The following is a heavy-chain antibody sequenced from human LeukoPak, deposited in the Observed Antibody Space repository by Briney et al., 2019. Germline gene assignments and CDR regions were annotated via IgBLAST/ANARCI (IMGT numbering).Heavy chain of an antibody. CDR3: ASARRYYYGSGWRGNWFDP. CDR2: INHSGST. V-gene: IGHV4-34*01. Sequence: PSETLSLTCAVYGGSFSGYYWSWIRQPPGKGLEWIGEINHSGSTNYNPSLKSRVTISVDTSKNQFSLKLSSVTAADTAVYYCASARRYYYGSGWRGNWFDPWGQGTLVTVSS. CDR1: GGSFSGYY. J-gene: IGHJ5*02. D-gene: IGHD3-10*01.